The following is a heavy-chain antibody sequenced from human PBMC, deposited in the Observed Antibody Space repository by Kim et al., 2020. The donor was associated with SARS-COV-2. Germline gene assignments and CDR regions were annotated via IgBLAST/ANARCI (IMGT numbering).Heavy chain of an antibody. CDR3: AKGGNSYAQDDAFDI. Sequence: GGSLRLSCAASGFTFSSYGMHWVRQAPGKGLEWVAVISYDGSNKYYADSVKGRFTISRDNSKNTLYLQMNSLRAEDTAVYYCAKGGNSYAQDDAFDIWGQGTMVTVSS. D-gene: IGHD5-18*01. V-gene: IGHV3-30*18. CDR1: GFTFSSYG. J-gene: IGHJ3*02. CDR2: ISYDGSNK.